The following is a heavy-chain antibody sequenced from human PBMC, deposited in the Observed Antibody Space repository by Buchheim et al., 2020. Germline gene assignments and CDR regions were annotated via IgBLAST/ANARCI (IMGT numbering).Heavy chain of an antibody. V-gene: IGHV3-21*01. CDR2: ISNSGTYM. CDR3: ASSGYTYAYVFDT. J-gene: IGHJ4*02. Sequence: EVQLMESGGGLVKPGGSLRLSCAASGFTFSSYSMNWVRQAPGKGLEWVSSISNSGTYMYYADSVKGRFTISRDNAKNSLYLQMNSLRAEDTAVYYCASSGYTYAYVFDTWGQGTL. CDR1: GFTFSSYS. D-gene: IGHD5-18*01.